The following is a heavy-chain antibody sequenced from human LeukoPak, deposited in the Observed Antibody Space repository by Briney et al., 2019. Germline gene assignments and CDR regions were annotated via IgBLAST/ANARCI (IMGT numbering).Heavy chain of an antibody. CDR3: ARQADYYDSSGYSLCFDY. Sequence: SETLSLTCTVSGGSISSGGYYWSWIRQPPGKGLEWIGYIYHSGSTYYNPSLKSRVTISVDRSKNQFSLKLSSVTAADTAVYYCARQADYYDSSGYSLCFDYWGQGTLVTVSS. J-gene: IGHJ4*02. CDR2: IYHSGST. CDR1: GGSISSGGYY. D-gene: IGHD3-22*01. V-gene: IGHV4-30-2*01.